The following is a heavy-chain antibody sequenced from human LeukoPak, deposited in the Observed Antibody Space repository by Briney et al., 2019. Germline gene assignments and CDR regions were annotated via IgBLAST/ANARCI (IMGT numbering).Heavy chain of an antibody. D-gene: IGHD3-3*01. CDR3: ARGSLYYDFWSGPDY. CDR1: GFTFNTYS. V-gene: IGHV3-21*01. J-gene: IGHJ4*02. Sequence: GGSLRLSCAASGFTFNTYSMNWVRQAPGEGLEWVSSISSSSSYIYYADSVRGRFTISRDNAKKSLYLQMNSLRAEDTAVYYCARGSLYYDFWSGPDYWGQGTLVTVSS. CDR2: ISSSSSYI.